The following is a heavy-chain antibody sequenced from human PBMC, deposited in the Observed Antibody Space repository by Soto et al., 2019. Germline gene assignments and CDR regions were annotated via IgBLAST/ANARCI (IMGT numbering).Heavy chain of an antibody. Sequence: SETLSLTCTVSGGSISSGGYSWSWIRQPPGKGLEWIGYIYHSGSTYYNPSLKSRVTISVDRSKNQFSLKLSSVTAADTAVYYCARSEAAVWFGEYYYYGMDVWGQGTTVTVSS. CDR3: ARSEAAVWFGEYYYYGMDV. CDR1: GGSISSGGYS. J-gene: IGHJ6*02. V-gene: IGHV4-30-2*01. D-gene: IGHD3-10*01. CDR2: IYHSGST.